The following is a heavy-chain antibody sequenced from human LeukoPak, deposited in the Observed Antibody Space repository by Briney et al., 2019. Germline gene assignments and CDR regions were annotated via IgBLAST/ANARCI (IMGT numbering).Heavy chain of an antibody. Sequence: SGPTLVNPTQTLTLTCSFSGFSLNTAAVGVAWIRQPPGKALEWLALIYGNDRKRYSPSLQSRLTITKGTSKNQVVLTMTSMDPVDTATYYCAHDSPGNYGFDFWGQGTLVTVSS. V-gene: IGHV2-5*01. J-gene: IGHJ4*02. D-gene: IGHD3-10*01. CDR1: GFSLNTAAVG. CDR2: IYGNDRK. CDR3: AHDSPGNYGFDF.